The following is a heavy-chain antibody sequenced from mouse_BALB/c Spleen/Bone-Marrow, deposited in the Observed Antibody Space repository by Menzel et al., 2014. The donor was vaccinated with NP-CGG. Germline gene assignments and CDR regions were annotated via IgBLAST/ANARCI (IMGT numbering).Heavy chain of an antibody. J-gene: IGHJ2*01. Sequence: EVQVVESGGGLVKPGGSLKLSCAASGFTFSYYAMSWVRRSPEKRLEWVAEISSGGSYTYYPDTVTGRFTISRDNAKNTLYLEMSSLRSEDTAMYYCVRDSSGYFDYWGQGTTLTVSS. CDR3: VRDSSGYFDY. CDR2: ISSGGSYT. V-gene: IGHV5-9-4*01. CDR1: GFTFSYYA. D-gene: IGHD3-1*01.